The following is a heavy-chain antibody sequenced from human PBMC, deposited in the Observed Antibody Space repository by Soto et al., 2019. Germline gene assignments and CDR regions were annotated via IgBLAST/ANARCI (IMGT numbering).Heavy chain of an antibody. J-gene: IGHJ6*02. CDR2: IYPGDSDT. V-gene: IGHV5-51*01. CDR3: AIHNGTTTGMDV. Sequence: GESLKISCQGSGYSFTTYWIAWVLQMPGKGLEWMGIIYPGDSDTRYSPSFQGQVTMSADKYISTAYLQWSSLKASDTAIYYCAIHNGTTTGMDVWGQGTTVTVSS. CDR1: GYSFTTYW. D-gene: IGHD1-7*01.